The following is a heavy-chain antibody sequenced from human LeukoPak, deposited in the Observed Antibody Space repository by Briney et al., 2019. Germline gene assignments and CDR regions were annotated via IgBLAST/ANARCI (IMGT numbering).Heavy chain of an antibody. D-gene: IGHD6-13*01. CDR1: GGSISSYY. CDR2: IKQDGSEK. V-gene: IGHV3-7*04. CDR3: ARVIAAAGFDY. Sequence: ETLSLTCTVSGGSISSYYWSWIRQPPGKGLEWVANIKQDGSEKYYVDSVKGRFTISRDNAKNSLYLQMNSLRAEDTAVYYCARVIAAAGFDYWGQGTLVTVSS. J-gene: IGHJ4*02.